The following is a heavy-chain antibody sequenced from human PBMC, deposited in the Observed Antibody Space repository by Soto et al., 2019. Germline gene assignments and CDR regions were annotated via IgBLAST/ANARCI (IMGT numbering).Heavy chain of an antibody. Sequence: KTSETLSLTCAVYGGSFSVYYWSWIRHPPGKGLEWIGEINHSGSTNYNPSLKSRVTISVDTSKNQFSLKLSSVTAADTAVYYCARGPPGKRGGGYYLLPYYYGMDVWGQGTTVTVSS. D-gene: IGHD3-22*01. CDR1: GGSFSVYY. CDR3: ARGPPGKRGGGYYLLPYYYGMDV. J-gene: IGHJ6*02. CDR2: INHSGST. V-gene: IGHV4-34*01.